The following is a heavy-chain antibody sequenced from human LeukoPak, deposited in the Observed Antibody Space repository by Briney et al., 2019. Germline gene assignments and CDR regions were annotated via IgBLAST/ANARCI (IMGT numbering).Heavy chain of an antibody. CDR2: ISWNSGSI. Sequence: GGSLRLSCAASGFTFDDYAMHWVRQAPGKGLEWVSGISWNSGSIGYADSVKGRFTISRDNAKNSLYLQMNSLRAGDTALYYCAKEGYGDYESVFDYWGQGTLVTVSS. CDR3: AKEGYGDYESVFDY. CDR1: GFTFDDYA. V-gene: IGHV3-9*01. D-gene: IGHD4-17*01. J-gene: IGHJ4*02.